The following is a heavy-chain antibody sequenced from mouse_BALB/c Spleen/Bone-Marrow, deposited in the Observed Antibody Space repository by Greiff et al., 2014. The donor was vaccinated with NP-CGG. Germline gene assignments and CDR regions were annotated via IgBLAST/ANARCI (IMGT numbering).Heavy chain of an antibody. CDR2: ILPGSGTT. Sequence: VHLVESGAELMKPGASVKISCKATGYTFSSYRIEWVKQRPGHGLEWIGEILPGSGTTNFNEEFKGKATFTADTSSNTAYMQPSSLTSEDSAVYYCARSPYWGQGTLVTVSA. CDR3: ARSPY. J-gene: IGHJ3*01. V-gene: IGHV1-9*01. CDR1: GYTFSSYR.